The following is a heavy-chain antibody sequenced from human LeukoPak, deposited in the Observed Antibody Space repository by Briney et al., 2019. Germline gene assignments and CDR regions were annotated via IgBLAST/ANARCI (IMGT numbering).Heavy chain of an antibody. CDR1: GYTFTSYA. Sequence: GASVKVSCKASGYTFTSYAMNWVRQAPGQGLEWMGGIIPIFGTANYAQKFQGRVTITADESTSTAYMELSSLRSEDTAVYYCASSRDPQAHRRYYDFWSGYYSGNWFDPWGQGTLVTVSS. D-gene: IGHD3-3*01. CDR3: ASSRDPQAHRRYYDFWSGYYSGNWFDP. CDR2: IIPIFGTA. V-gene: IGHV1-69*13. J-gene: IGHJ5*02.